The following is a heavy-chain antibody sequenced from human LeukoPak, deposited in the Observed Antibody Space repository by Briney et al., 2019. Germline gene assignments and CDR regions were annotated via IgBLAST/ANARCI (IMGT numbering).Heavy chain of an antibody. CDR3: ARGPRYYYRN. CDR1: GGSFSGYY. D-gene: IGHD1-14*01. CDR2: INHSGST. V-gene: IGHV4-34*01. Sequence: SETLSLTCAVYGGSFSGYYWSWIRQPPGKGLEWIGEINHSGSTNYNPSLKSRVTISVDTSKNQFSLQLSSVTAADTAVYYCARGPRYYYRNWGQGTLVTVSS. J-gene: IGHJ4*02.